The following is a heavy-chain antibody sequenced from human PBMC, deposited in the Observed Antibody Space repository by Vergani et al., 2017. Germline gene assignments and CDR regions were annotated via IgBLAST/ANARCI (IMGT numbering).Heavy chain of an antibody. CDR1: GFTFSSYS. V-gene: IGHV3-21*01. CDR2: ISSSSSYI. CDR3: APSDLGTAMADFDY. D-gene: IGHD5-18*01. Sequence: VQLQESGPGLVKPGGSLRLSCAASGFTFSSYSMNWVRQAPGKGLEWVSSISSSSSYIYYADSVKGRFTISRDNAKNSLYLQMNSLRAEDTAVYYCAPSDLGTAMADFDYWGQGTLVTVSS. J-gene: IGHJ4*02.